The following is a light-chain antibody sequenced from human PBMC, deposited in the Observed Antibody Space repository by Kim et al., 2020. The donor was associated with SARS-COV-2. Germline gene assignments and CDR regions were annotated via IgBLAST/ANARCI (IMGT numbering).Light chain of an antibody. CDR3: SAWDSSLSAWV. V-gene: IGLV10-54*01. J-gene: IGLJ3*02. CDR1: SKIDGNQE. CDR2: RNN. Sequence: RHTATHTCNGNSKIDGNQEAAWRQYHQGHPTKRLSYRNNNRTSGISERLSASRAGNTASLTITGLQPEDEGDYYCSAWDSSLSAWVCGGGTQLT.